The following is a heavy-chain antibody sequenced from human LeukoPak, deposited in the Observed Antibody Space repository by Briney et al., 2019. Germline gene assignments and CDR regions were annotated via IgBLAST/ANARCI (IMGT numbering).Heavy chain of an antibody. CDR1: GFTFDDYA. D-gene: IGHD3-22*01. Sequence: GGSLRLSCAASGFTFDDYAIHWVRQAPGEGLEWVSGISWNSGSIGYGDSVKGRFTISRDNAKNSLYLQMNSLRAEDTALYYCAKDYYDSSGYWNYFDYWGQGTLVTVSS. J-gene: IGHJ4*02. CDR3: AKDYYDSSGYWNYFDY. V-gene: IGHV3-9*01. CDR2: ISWNSGSI.